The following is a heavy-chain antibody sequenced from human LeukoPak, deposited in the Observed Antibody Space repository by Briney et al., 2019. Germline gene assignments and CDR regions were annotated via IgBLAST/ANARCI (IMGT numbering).Heavy chain of an antibody. CDR2: ISGSGGST. Sequence: GGSLRLSCAASGFTFSSYAMSWVRQAPGKGLEWVSAISGSGGSTYYADSVKGRFTISRDNSKNTLYLQMNSLRAEDTAVYYCAKDSLRYFDWLLWPFDYWGQGTLVTVSS. J-gene: IGHJ4*02. D-gene: IGHD3-9*01. CDR1: GFTFSSYA. V-gene: IGHV3-23*01. CDR3: AKDSLRYFDWLLWPFDY.